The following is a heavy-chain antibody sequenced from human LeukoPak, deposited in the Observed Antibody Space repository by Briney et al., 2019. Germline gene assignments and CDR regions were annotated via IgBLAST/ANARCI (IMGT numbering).Heavy chain of an antibody. V-gene: IGHV1-18*01. CDR2: ISAYNGNR. J-gene: IGHJ4*02. CDR3: ARGSAMAQKQLVRYFDS. D-gene: IGHD6-6*01. CDR1: GYTFTNYG. Sequence: GASVKVSCKASGYTFTNYGISWVRQAPGQGLEWMGWISAYNGNRNYAQKLQDRVTMTTDTSTTTAYMEVRSLTSDDTAVYYCARGSAMAQKQLVRYFDSWGQGTLVIVSS.